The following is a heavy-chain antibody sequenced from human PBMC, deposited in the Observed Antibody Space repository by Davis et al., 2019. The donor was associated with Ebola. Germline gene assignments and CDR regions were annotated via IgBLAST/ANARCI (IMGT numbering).Heavy chain of an antibody. CDR3: ARLEVTTRDYYYGMDV. Sequence: GESLKISRKGSGYSFTSYWIGWVRQMPGKGLEWMGIIYPGDSDNRYSPSFQGQVTISADKSINTAYLKWSSLKASDTAMYYCARLEVTTRDYYYGMDVWGQGTTVTVSS. CDR1: GYSFTSYW. CDR2: IYPGDSDN. V-gene: IGHV5-51*01. D-gene: IGHD4-17*01. J-gene: IGHJ6*02.